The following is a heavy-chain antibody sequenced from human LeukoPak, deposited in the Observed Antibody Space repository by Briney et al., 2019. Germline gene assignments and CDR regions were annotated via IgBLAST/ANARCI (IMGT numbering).Heavy chain of an antibody. CDR1: GFTFSSYG. V-gene: IGHV3-33*01. Sequence: GGSLRLSCAASGFTFSSYGMHWVRQAPGKGLEWVAVIWYDGSNKYYADSVKGRFTISRDNSKNTLYLQMNSLRAEDTAVYYCAREPTIVGARHFDYWGQGTLVTVSS. D-gene: IGHD1-26*01. CDR2: IWYDGSNK. CDR3: AREPTIVGARHFDY. J-gene: IGHJ4*02.